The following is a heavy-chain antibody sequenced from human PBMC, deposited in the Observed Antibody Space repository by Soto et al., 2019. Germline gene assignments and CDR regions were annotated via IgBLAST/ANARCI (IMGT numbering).Heavy chain of an antibody. D-gene: IGHD4-4*01. CDR3: TSEKGWRQSPLDS. Sequence: GGSLRLSCTASGFIFRNAWMSWVRQAPGKGLEWVGRIKSKSSGGTTDYAAAMEGRVTISRDDSKSTLYLQMTGLTIEDTAVYFCTSEKGWRQSPLDSWGQGA. CDR1: GFIFRNAW. CDR2: IKSKSSGGTT. J-gene: IGHJ5*01. V-gene: IGHV3-15*01.